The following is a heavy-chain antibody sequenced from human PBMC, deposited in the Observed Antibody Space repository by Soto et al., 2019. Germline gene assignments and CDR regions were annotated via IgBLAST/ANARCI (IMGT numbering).Heavy chain of an antibody. CDR3: ARQELGELSLYPYYYYYGMDV. CDR2: IYYSGST. D-gene: IGHD3-16*02. Sequence: SETLSLTCTVSGGSISSSSYYWGWIRQPPGKGLEWIGTIYYSGSTYYNPSLKSRLTISVDTSKNQFSLKLSSVTAADTAVYYCARQELGELSLYPYYYYYGMDVWGQGTTVTVS. CDR1: GGSISSSSYY. V-gene: IGHV4-39*01. J-gene: IGHJ6*02.